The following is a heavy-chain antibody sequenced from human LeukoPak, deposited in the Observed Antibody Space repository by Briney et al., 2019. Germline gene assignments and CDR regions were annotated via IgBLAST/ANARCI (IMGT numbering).Heavy chain of an antibody. CDR3: ARELVVVAATRLDPFDP. Sequence: GGSLRLSCTASGFTFSSYAMHWVRQAPGKGLEWVAVISYDGSNKYYADSVKGRFTISRDNSKNTLYLQMNSLRAEDTAVYYCARELVVVAATRLDPFDPWGQGTLVTVSS. V-gene: IGHV3-30-3*01. J-gene: IGHJ5*02. CDR1: GFTFSSYA. CDR2: ISYDGSNK. D-gene: IGHD2-15*01.